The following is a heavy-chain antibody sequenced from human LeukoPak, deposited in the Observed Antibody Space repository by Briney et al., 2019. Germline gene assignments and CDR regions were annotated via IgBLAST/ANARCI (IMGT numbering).Heavy chain of an antibody. CDR2: FDPEDGET. CDR1: GYTLTELS. J-gene: IGHJ6*03. Sequence: ASVKVSCKVSGYTLTELSMHWVRQAPGKGLEWMGGFDPEDGETIYAQKFQGRVTMTEDISTDTAYMELSSLRSEDTAVYYCATPMVRGVYYYYMDVWGKGTTVTVSS. D-gene: IGHD3-10*01. CDR3: ATPMVRGVYYYYMDV. V-gene: IGHV1-24*01.